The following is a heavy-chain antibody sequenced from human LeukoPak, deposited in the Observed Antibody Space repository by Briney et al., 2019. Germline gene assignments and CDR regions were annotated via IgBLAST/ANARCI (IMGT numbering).Heavy chain of an antibody. Sequence: SETLSLTCTVSGGSIRSDYWSWIRQPPGKRLEWIGYIHYSGSTNYNPSLKSRVTISVDTSKNQFSLKLSSVTAADTAVYYCARDYYDSSGYYDAFDIWGQGTMVTVSS. D-gene: IGHD3-22*01. V-gene: IGHV4-59*01. CDR1: GGSIRSDY. CDR3: ARDYYDSSGYYDAFDI. CDR2: IHYSGST. J-gene: IGHJ3*02.